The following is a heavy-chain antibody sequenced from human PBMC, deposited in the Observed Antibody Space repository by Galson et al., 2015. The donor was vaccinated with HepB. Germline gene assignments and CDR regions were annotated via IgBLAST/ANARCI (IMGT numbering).Heavy chain of an antibody. Sequence: SLRLSCAASEFTFSRYGMHWVRQAPGKGLEGVAVISYDGTKKYYEDSVKGRFTISRDNSKNTVSLQMNGLRADDTAIYYCVRGTTAPDYWGQGTLVTVSS. D-gene: IGHD2/OR15-2a*01. CDR3: VRGTTAPDY. CDR2: ISYDGTKK. V-gene: IGHV3-30*03. J-gene: IGHJ4*02. CDR1: EFTFSRYG.